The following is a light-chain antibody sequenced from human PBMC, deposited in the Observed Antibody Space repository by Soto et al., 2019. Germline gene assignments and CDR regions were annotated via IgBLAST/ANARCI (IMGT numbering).Light chain of an antibody. CDR2: DGS. J-gene: IGKJ5*01. CDR3: QQRTRWPMT. V-gene: IGKV3-11*01. Sequence: EIGLTQSQPTMSISPGEIVNISFRASQNLHSFLNWYQQRPGQAPRPLIYDGSKRAAGVPDRISGDGSGTDYTLTISSLEPEDFAVYYCQQRTRWPMTLGQGTRLAI. CDR1: QNLHSF.